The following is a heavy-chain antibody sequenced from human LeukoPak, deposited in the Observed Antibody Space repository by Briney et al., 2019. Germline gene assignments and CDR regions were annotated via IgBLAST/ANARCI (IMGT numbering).Heavy chain of an antibody. D-gene: IGHD6-6*01. CDR2: ISAYNGNT. CDR3: ARAPALRRYIAARLSPNYYYGMDV. V-gene: IGHV1-18*01. J-gene: IGHJ6*02. CDR1: GYTFTSYG. Sequence: ASVKVSCTASGYTFTSYGISWVRQAPGQGLEWMGWISAYNGNTNCAQKLQGRVTMTTDTSTSTAYMELRSLRSDDTAVYYCARAPALRRYIAARLSPNYYYGMDVWGQGTTVTVSS.